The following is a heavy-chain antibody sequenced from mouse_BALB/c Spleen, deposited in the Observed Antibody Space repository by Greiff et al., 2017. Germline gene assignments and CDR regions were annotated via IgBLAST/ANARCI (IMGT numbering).Heavy chain of an antibody. J-gene: IGHJ2*01. D-gene: IGHD1-1*01. CDR1: GFTFSNYW. Sequence: VQLKESGGGLVQPGGSMKLSCVASGFTFSNYWMNWVRQSPEKGLEWVAEIRLKSNNYATHYAESVKGRFTISRDDSKSSVYLQMNNLRAEDTGIYYCTRPNYYGSSYDWGQGTTLTVSS. CDR3: TRPNYYGSSYD. CDR2: IRLKSNNYAT. V-gene: IGHV6-6*02.